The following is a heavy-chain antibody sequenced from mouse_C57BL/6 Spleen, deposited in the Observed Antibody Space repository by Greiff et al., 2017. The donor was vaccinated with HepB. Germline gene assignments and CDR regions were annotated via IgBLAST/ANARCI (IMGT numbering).Heavy chain of an antibody. CDR1: GYTFTDYE. CDR3: TRPYYYGSSYCAY. D-gene: IGHD1-1*01. Sequence: QVQLQQSGAELVRPGASVTLSCKASGYTFTDYEMHWVKQTPVHGLEWIGAIDPETGGTAYKQKFKGKAILTADKSSSTAYMELRSLTSEDSAVYYCTRPYYYGSSYCAYWGQGTLVTVSA. V-gene: IGHV1-15*01. J-gene: IGHJ3*01. CDR2: IDPETGGT.